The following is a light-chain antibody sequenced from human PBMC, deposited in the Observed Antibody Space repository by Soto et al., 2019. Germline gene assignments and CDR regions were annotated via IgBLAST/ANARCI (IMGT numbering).Light chain of an antibody. V-gene: IGLV2-14*01. CDR1: SSDIGGYKY. J-gene: IGLJ2*01. CDR2: EVT. Sequence: QSVLTQPASASGSPGQSITISCTGTSSDIGGYKYVSWYQQHPGKAPKLIIYEVTNRPSGVSDRFSGSKSGNTASLTISGLQAEDEADYYCSSYTIYSTLLLFGGGTQLTVL. CDR3: SSYTIYSTLLL.